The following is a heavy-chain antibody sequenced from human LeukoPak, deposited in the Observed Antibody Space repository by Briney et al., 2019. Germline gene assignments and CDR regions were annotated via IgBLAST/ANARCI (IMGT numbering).Heavy chain of an antibody. J-gene: IGHJ4*02. CDR3: ATWFGELLSDYFDY. CDR1: GFTVSSNY. Sequence: GGSLRLSCAASGFTVSSNYMSWVRQAPGKGPEWVSVIYNGGSTYYADSVKGRFTISRDNSKNTLYLQMNSLRAEDTAVYYCATWFGELLSDYFDYWGQGTLVTVSS. V-gene: IGHV3-53*01. CDR2: IYNGGST. D-gene: IGHD3-10*01.